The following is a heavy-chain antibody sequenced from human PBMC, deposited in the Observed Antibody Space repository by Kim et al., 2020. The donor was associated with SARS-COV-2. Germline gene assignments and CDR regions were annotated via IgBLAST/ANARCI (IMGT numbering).Heavy chain of an antibody. D-gene: IGHD3-16*02. CDR1: GFTFSSYW. CDR3: ARAGAGYDYVWGSYRYGVGYFDY. Sequence: GGSLRLSCAASGFTFSSYWMSWVRQAPGKGLEWVANIKQDGSEKYYVDSVKGRFTISRGNAKNSLYLQMNSLRAEDTAVYYCARAGAGYDYVWGSYRYGVGYFDYWGQGTLVTVSS. V-gene: IGHV3-7*03. CDR2: IKQDGSEK. J-gene: IGHJ4*02.